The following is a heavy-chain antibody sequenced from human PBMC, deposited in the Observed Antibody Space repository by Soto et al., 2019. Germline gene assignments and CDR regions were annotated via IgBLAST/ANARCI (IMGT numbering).Heavy chain of an antibody. CDR1: GFTFRDST. CDR2: TLGSGKKT. Sequence: EVQLLESGGGLVQPGESLRLSCVASGFTFRDSTMSWVRQAPGKGLEWVSSTLGSGKKTYYADSVKGRFSISRDNSNNTLFLQMTSLRAEDTAIYYCAKDAVTGNGEWDLFDPWGQGTLVSVST. D-gene: IGHD6-19*01. CDR3: AKDAVTGNGEWDLFDP. J-gene: IGHJ5*02. V-gene: IGHV3-23*01.